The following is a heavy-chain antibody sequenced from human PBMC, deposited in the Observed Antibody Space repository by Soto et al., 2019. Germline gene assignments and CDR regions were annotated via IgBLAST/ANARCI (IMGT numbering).Heavy chain of an antibody. J-gene: IGHJ4*02. CDR3: ATLKGAIYAGTWYSHVADY. CDR2: IDGGGGDI. V-gene: IGHV3-23*01. D-gene: IGHD6-13*01. Sequence: EVHLLESGGDLVQPGGSLRVSCAGSGFIFGSRAMSWVRQAPGRGLEWVSGIDGGGGDINYADSVKGRFTISRDNSKSTLYLEMNSLRAEDTAVYYCATLKGAIYAGTWYSHVADYWGKGTLVTVSS. CDR1: GFIFGSRA.